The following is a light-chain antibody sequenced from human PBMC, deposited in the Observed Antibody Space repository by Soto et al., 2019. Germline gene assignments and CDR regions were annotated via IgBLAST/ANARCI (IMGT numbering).Light chain of an antibody. CDR3: QQSSSIPWT. J-gene: IGKJ1*01. CDR2: GAS. V-gene: IGKV1-39*01. CDR1: QTISTS. Sequence: DIQMTQSPSSLSASVGDRVTITCRASQTISTSLNWYQQKPGKAPKLLIYGASSLQSVVPSRFSGSGSGTDFTLTISSLQPEDFATYCCQQSSSIPWTFGQGTKVEIK.